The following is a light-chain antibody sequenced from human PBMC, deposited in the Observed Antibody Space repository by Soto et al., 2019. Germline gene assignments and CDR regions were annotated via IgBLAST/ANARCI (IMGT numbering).Light chain of an antibody. CDR3: QQYGSSLWT. CDR1: QSVTSSY. V-gene: IGKV3-20*01. Sequence: EIVLTQSPATLSLSPEEGITLSCRASQSVTSSYLAWYQQKPGQAPRLLIYGASSRATGIPDRFSGSGSGTDFTLTISRLEPEDFAVYYCQQYGSSLWTFGQGTKVDIK. J-gene: IGKJ1*01. CDR2: GAS.